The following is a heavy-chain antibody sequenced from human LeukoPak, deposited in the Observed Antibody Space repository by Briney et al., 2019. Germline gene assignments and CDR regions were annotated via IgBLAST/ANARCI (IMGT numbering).Heavy chain of an antibody. CDR3: ARRVGGDYPWYFDY. V-gene: IGHV5-10-1*01. D-gene: IGHD4-17*01. J-gene: IGHJ4*02. CDR2: IDPSDSYT. CDR1: GYSFTSYW. Sequence: GESMKISCKGSGYSFTSYWISWVRQMPGKGLEWMGRIDPSDSYTNYSPSFQGHVTISADKSISTAYLQWSSLKASDTAMYYCARRVGGDYPWYFDYWGQGTLFSLSS.